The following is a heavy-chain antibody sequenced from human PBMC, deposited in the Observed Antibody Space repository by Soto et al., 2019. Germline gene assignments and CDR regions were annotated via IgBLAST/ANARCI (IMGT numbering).Heavy chain of an antibody. D-gene: IGHD6-19*01. CDR2: IYHGGST. J-gene: IGHJ4*02. CDR1: GYSISTGYY. Sequence: SETLTVTCAFSGYSISTGYYWGWIRQPPGKGLEWIGSIYHGGSTYYNPSLKSRVTISVDTSKNQFSLKLNSVTAADTAVYYCAKDRRWLENDYWGQGTMVTVSS. V-gene: IGHV4-38-2*01. CDR3: AKDRRWLENDY.